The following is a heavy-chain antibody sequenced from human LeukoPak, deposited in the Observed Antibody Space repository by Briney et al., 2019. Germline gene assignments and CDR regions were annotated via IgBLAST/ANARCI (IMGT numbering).Heavy chain of an antibody. CDR2: ISPNSGGT. CDR3: ASEVHYGGHYFDY. Sequence: ASVKVSCKASGGTFSSYAISWVRQAPGQGLEWMGWISPNSGGTNYAQKFQGRVTMTRDTSISTAYMELSRLRSDDTAVYYCASEVHYGGHYFDYWGQGTLVTVSS. D-gene: IGHD4-23*01. J-gene: IGHJ4*02. V-gene: IGHV1-2*02. CDR1: GGTFSSYA.